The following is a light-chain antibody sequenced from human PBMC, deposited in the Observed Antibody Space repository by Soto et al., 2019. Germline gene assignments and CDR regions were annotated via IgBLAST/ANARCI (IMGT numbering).Light chain of an antibody. V-gene: IGKV3-15*01. CDR3: QQYNNWPRT. CDR2: GAS. Sequence: IVITQSSATLSVSPGERATLPCRASQSVSSNLAWYQQKPGQAPRLLIYGASTRATGIPARFSGSGSGTEFTLTISSLQSEDFAVYYCQQYNNWPRTFGQGTKVDIK. CDR1: QSVSSN. J-gene: IGKJ1*01.